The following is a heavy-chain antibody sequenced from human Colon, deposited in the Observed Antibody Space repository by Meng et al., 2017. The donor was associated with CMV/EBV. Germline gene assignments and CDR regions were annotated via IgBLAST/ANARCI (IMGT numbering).Heavy chain of an antibody. D-gene: IGHD3-10*01. Sequence: GESLKISCVGSGFTFGSYTLNWVRPAPGKGLEWVASISKTSSFINYADSVKGRFIIARENAMNTLHLQMNSLRVEDTAVYYCTRAILGPIIGEFEYWGQGTLVTVSS. J-gene: IGHJ4*02. CDR1: GFTFGSYT. V-gene: IGHV3-21*06. CDR3: TRAILGPIIGEFEY. CDR2: ISKTSSFI.